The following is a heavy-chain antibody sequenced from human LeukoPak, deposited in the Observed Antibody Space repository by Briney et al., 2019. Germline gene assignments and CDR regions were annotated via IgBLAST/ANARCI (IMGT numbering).Heavy chain of an antibody. D-gene: IGHD4-11*01. CDR3: AREGESTTVTDYYYYGMDV. CDR2: ISGSGGST. Sequence: GGSLRLSCAASGFTFSSYAMSWVRQAPGKGLEWVSSISGSGGSTYYADSVKGRFTISRDNSKNTLYLQVNSLRAEDTAVYYCAREGESTTVTDYYYYGMDVWGQGTTVTVSS. V-gene: IGHV3-23*01. J-gene: IGHJ6*02. CDR1: GFTFSSYA.